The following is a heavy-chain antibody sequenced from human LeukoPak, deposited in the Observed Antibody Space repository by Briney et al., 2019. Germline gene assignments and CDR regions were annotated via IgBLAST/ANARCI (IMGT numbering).Heavy chain of an antibody. Sequence: GGSLRLSCAASGFTFSGYYMSWIRQAPGKGLEWVSYISSSGISTNYADSVKGRFTISRDNAKNSLYLQMNSLRADDTAVYYCARELRYYFDYWGQGTLVTVSS. CDR2: ISSSGIST. V-gene: IGHV3-11*06. CDR3: ARELRYYFDY. CDR1: GFTFSGYY. J-gene: IGHJ4*02. D-gene: IGHD4-17*01.